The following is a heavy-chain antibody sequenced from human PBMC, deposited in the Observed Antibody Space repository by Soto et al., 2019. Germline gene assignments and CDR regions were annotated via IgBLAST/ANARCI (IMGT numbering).Heavy chain of an antibody. CDR2: INHSGST. Sequence: SETLSLTCAVYGGSFSGYYWSWIRQPPGKGLEWFGEINHSGSTNYNPSLKSRVTISVDTSKNQFSLKLSSVTAADTAVYYCAREGGPMTLGYFQHWGQGTLVTVSS. CDR3: AREGGPMTLGYFQH. CDR1: GGSFSGYY. D-gene: IGHD3-22*01. V-gene: IGHV4-34*01. J-gene: IGHJ1*01.